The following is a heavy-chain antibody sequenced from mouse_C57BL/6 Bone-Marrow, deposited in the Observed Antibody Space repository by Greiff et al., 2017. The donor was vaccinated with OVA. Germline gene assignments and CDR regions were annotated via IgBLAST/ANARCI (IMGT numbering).Heavy chain of an antibody. CDR3: ARWGLGHMDY. CDR2: IYPGSGST. V-gene: IGHV1-55*01. J-gene: IGHJ4*01. D-gene: IGHD4-1*01. CDR1: GYTFTSYW. Sequence: QVQLKEPGAELVKPGASVKMSCKASGYTFTSYWITWVKQRPGQGLEWIGDIYPGSGSTNYNEKFKSKATLTVDTSSSTAYMQLSSLTSEDSAVYYCARWGLGHMDYWGQGTSVTVSS.